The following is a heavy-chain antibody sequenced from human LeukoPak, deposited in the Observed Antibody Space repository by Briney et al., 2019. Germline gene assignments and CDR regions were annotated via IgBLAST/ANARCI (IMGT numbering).Heavy chain of an antibody. D-gene: IGHD5-18*01. Sequence: SETLSLTCAVYGGSSSDYYWSWIRQPPGKGLEWIGEINHSGSTNYNPSLKSRVTISVDTSKNQFSLKLSSVTAADTAVYYCARGYSYGNDAFDIWGQGTMVTVSS. J-gene: IGHJ3*02. CDR3: ARGYSYGNDAFDI. CDR2: INHSGST. CDR1: GGSSSDYY. V-gene: IGHV4-34*01.